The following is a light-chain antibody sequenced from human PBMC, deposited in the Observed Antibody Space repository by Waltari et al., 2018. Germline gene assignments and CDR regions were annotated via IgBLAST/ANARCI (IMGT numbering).Light chain of an antibody. CDR2: EVT. V-gene: IGLV2-23*02. CDR3: CSYAGLGTYG. CDR1: SSDVGNYNL. J-gene: IGLJ1*01. Sequence: QSGLTQPASVSGSPGQSITISCTGTSSDVGNYNLVSWYQHHPGKAPKLIIYEVTKRTSGVSDRFSASKSANTASLTISGLQTEDEADYYCCSYAGLGTYGVGTGTKVTVL.